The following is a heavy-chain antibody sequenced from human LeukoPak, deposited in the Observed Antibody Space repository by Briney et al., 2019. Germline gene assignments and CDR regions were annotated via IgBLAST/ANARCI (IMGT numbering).Heavy chain of an antibody. V-gene: IGHV6-1*01. Sequence: SQTLSLTCAISGDSVSSNSAAWNWIRQSPSRGLEWLGRTYYRSKWYNDYAVSVKSRITINPDTSKNQFSLQLNSVTPEDTAVYYCAIGGIAVAGTGSNDAFDIWGQGTMVTVSS. CDR1: GDSVSSNSAA. CDR3: AIGGIAVAGTGSNDAFDI. D-gene: IGHD6-19*01. J-gene: IGHJ3*02. CDR2: TYYRSKWYN.